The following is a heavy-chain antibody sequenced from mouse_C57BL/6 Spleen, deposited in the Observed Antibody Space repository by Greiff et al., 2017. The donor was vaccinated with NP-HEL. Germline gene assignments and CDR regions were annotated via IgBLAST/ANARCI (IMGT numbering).Heavy chain of an antibody. V-gene: IGHV1-64*01. CDR2: IHPNSGST. D-gene: IGHD1-1*01. CDR1: GYTFTSYW. CDR3: ARSEAYYYGPDY. Sequence: QVQLQQPGAELVKPGASVKLSCKASGYTFTSYWMHWVKQRPGQGLEWIGMIHPNSGSTNYNEKFKSKATLTVDKSSSTAYMQLSSLTSEDSAVYYCARSEAYYYGPDYWGQGTTLTVSS. J-gene: IGHJ2*01.